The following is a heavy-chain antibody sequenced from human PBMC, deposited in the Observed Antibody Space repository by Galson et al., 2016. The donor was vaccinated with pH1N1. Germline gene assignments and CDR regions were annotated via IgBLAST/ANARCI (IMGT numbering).Heavy chain of an antibody. CDR3: ARDGGGNFQSFDY. CDR1: GGSVATNTYY. D-gene: IGHD4-23*01. V-gene: IGHV4-39*07. J-gene: IGHJ4*02. CDR2: IFYGGTT. Sequence: SETLSLTCTVSGGSVATNTYYWGWIRQPPGKGLEWIGSIFYGGTTYYSPSLQSRVTVSMDTSNNQVSLTISSVTAADTAVYFCARDGGGNFQSFDYWGQGTLVAVSS.